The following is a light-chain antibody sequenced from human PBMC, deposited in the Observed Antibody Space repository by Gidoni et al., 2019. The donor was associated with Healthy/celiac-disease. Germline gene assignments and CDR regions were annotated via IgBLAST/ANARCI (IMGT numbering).Light chain of an antibody. CDR3: QQYGSSLLT. Sequence: EIALTQSPGTLSLSPGERATLSCRASQSVSSSYLAWYQQKPGQAPRLLIYGASSRATGIPDRFSGSGSGTDFTLTISRLEPEDFAVYYCQQYGSSLLTFGGXTKVEIK. V-gene: IGKV3-20*01. J-gene: IGKJ4*01. CDR2: GAS. CDR1: QSVSSSY.